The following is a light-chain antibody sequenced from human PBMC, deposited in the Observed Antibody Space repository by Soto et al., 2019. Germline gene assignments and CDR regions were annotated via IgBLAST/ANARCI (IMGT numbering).Light chain of an antibody. CDR3: QQYDDLPIT. CDR2: DAS. V-gene: IGKV1-33*01. CDR1: QDIDKF. J-gene: IGKJ5*01. Sequence: DIQMTQSPSSLSASVGDRVTITCQASQDIDKFLNWYQQKPGKAPKLLIDDASNLGTGVPSRFSGSGSATDFTFTISSLQADDVATYYCQQYDDLPITFGQGTRLEIK.